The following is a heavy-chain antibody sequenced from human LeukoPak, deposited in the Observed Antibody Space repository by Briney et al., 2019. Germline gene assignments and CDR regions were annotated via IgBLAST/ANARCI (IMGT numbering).Heavy chain of an antibody. Sequence: PGGSLRLSCAASGSIPFNSYSMSWVRQAPGKGLEWVSAITSSGETTYYAESVKGRFTISRDNSKNMVYLQMNSLRGEDVATYDCAKMQGFFDYWGQGSLVTVSS. CDR2: ITSSGETT. V-gene: IGHV3-23*01. CDR1: GSIPFNSYS. J-gene: IGHJ4*02. CDR3: AKMQGFFDY.